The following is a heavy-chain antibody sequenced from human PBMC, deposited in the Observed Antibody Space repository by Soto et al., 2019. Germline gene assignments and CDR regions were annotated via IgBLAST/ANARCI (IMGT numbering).Heavy chain of an antibody. J-gene: IGHJ5*02. V-gene: IGHV3-23*01. CDR3: AKGPYCSTTGCPPNWFDP. D-gene: IGHD2-2*01. CDR2: ISGSGDNT. CDR1: GFTFSRYA. Sequence: GGSLRLSCAASGFTFSRYAMNWVRQAPGKGLEWVSFISGSGDNTIYADSVKGRFTISRDNSRNTLCLQMNSLGVEDTAVYYCAKGPYCSTTGCPPNWFDPWGQGTLVTVSS.